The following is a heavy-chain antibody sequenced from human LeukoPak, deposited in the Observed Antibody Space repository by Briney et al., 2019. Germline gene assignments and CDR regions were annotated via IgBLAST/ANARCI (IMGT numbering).Heavy chain of an antibody. CDR2: ICDSGRGG. CDR1: GFNFNYFS. D-gene: IGHD4-23*01. Sequence: PWGSLRLSCSASGFNFNYFSMSWIRQSPGKRLEWVSTICDSGRGGSYAYSVSGRFTISRDNSKKIFYRQMHSLRLEASAASYPSRIKYGGNSGYPFDYWGPGTLVTVSS. V-gene: IGHV3-23*01. J-gene: IGHJ4*02. CDR3: SRIKYGGNSGYPFDY.